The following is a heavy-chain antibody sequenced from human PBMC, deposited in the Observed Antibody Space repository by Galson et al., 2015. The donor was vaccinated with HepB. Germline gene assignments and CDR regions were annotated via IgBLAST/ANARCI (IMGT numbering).Heavy chain of an antibody. D-gene: IGHD6-6*01. CDR1: GYTLTELS. CDR2: FDPEDGET. V-gene: IGHV1-24*01. Sequence: SVKVSCKVSGYTLTELSMHWVRQAPGKGLEWMGGFDPEDGETIYAQKFQGRVTMTEDTSTDTAYMELSSLRSEDTAVYYCATLAARMNLLTIPAEYFQHWGQGTLVTVSS. CDR3: ATLAARMNLLTIPAEYFQH. J-gene: IGHJ1*01.